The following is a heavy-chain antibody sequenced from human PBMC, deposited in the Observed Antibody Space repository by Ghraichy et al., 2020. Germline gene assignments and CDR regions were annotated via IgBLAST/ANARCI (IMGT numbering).Heavy chain of an antibody. D-gene: IGHD3-22*01. J-gene: IGHJ3*01. V-gene: IGHV3-21*01. CDR2: INSNSRYT. CDR3: ARDHCIDYDGFDF. Sequence: GGSLRLSCAASGFTFTSYRMHWVRQAPGKGLVWVSPINSNSRYTNYADSVKGRFTTSRDNAKTSVYLEMNSLRVEDTAVYYCARDHCIDYDGFDFWGHGTMVTVSS. CDR1: GFTFTSYR.